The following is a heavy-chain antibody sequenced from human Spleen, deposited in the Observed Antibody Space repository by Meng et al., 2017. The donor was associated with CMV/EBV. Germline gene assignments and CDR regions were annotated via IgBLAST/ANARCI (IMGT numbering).Heavy chain of an antibody. CDR2: INWNSRSI. D-gene: IGHD2-2*01. CDR3: AKAGGVCSSTSCLDY. CDR1: GFTFDDYA. Sequence: SLKISCAASGFTFDDYAMHWVRQAPGKGLEWVSGINWNSRSIGYADSVKGRFTISRDNAKNSLYLQMNSLRAEDTALYYCAKAGGVCSSTSCLDYWGQGTLVTVSS. J-gene: IGHJ4*02. V-gene: IGHV3-9*01.